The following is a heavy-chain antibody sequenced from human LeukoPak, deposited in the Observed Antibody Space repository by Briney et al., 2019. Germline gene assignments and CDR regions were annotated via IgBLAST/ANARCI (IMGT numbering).Heavy chain of an antibody. D-gene: IGHD6-6*01. CDR1: GGTFSSYA. J-gene: IGHJ5*02. CDR2: IIPIFGTA. CDR3: ASVVAARPYNWFDP. V-gene: IGHV1-69*05. Sequence: GSSVKVSCKASGGTFSSYAISWARQAPGQGLEWMGRIIPIFGTANYAQKFQGRVTITTDESTSTAYMELSSLRSEDTAVYYCASVVAARPYNWFDPWGQGTLVTVSS.